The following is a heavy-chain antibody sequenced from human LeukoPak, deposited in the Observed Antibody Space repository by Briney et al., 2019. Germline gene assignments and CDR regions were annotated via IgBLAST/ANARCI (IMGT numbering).Heavy chain of an antibody. CDR2: VRYDGSNK. J-gene: IGHJ4*02. Sequence: GGSLRLSCAASGFTFSRYGMRWVRQAPGKGLEWVAFVRYDGSNKYYADSVKGRFTVSRDNSKNTLYLETNSLRTEDTAVYYCAKDRTSDNSDDDYWGQGTLVTVSS. CDR3: AKDRTSDNSDDDY. CDR1: GFTFSRYG. D-gene: IGHD3-22*01. V-gene: IGHV3-30*02.